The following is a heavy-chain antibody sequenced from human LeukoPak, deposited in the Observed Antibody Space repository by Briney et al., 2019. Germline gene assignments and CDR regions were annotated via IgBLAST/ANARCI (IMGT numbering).Heavy chain of an antibody. Sequence: GASVRVSCKASGYTFTSYAMHWVRQAPGQRLEWMGWINPNSGRTNYAEKFPDRVTMTRDTSISTAYMELTSLRSDDTACYYCARSVVPTGTTHAWGQGTLVTVSS. CDR2: INPNSGRT. CDR3: ARSVVPTGTTHA. D-gene: IGHD1-1*01. J-gene: IGHJ4*02. V-gene: IGHV1-2*02. CDR1: GYTFTSYA.